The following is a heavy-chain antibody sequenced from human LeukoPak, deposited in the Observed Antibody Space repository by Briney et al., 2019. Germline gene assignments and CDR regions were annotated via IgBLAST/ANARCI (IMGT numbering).Heavy chain of an antibody. CDR1: GYTFTSYG. CDR2: ISAYNGNT. Sequence: ASVKVSCKASGYTFTSYGISWVRQAPGQGLEWMGWISAYNGNTNYAQKFQGRVTITADESTSTAYMELSSLRSEDTAVYYCARERAHYYDSSGYLYYFDYWGQGTLVTVSS. D-gene: IGHD3-22*01. J-gene: IGHJ4*02. V-gene: IGHV1-18*01. CDR3: ARERAHYYDSSGYLYYFDY.